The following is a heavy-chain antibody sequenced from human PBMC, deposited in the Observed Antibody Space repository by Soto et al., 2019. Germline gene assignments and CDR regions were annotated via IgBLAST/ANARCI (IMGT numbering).Heavy chain of an antibody. CDR1: GGTFSSYA. CDR2: IIPIFGTA. J-gene: IGHJ3*02. V-gene: IGHV1-69*13. CDR3: ARGTASHAFDI. Sequence: ASVKVSCKASGGTFSSYAISWVRQAPGQGLEWMGGIIPIFGTANYAQKFQGRVTITADESTSTAYMELSSLRSEDMAVYYCARGTASHAFDIWGQGTMVTVSS. D-gene: IGHD2-2*01.